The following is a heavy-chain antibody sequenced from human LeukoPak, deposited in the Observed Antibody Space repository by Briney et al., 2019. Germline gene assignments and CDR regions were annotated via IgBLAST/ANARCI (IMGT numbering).Heavy chain of an antibody. CDR1: GFTFNKYG. CDR3: AREPLAFGGVIVRGNWFDP. J-gene: IGHJ5*02. Sequence: GGSLRLSCAASGFTFNKYGMHWVRQAPGKGLEWVAVISYDGSNKYYADSVKGRFTISRDNSKNTLYLQMNSLRAEDTAVYYCAREPLAFGGVIVRGNWFDPWGQGTLVTVSS. V-gene: IGHV3-30*19. CDR2: ISYDGSNK. D-gene: IGHD3-16*02.